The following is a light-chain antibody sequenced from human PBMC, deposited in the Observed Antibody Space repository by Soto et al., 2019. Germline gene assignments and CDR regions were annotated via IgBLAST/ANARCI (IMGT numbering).Light chain of an antibody. J-gene: IGKJ5*01. CDR2: GAS. CDR3: QQHNNWPT. V-gene: IGKV3-11*01. CDR1: ESVRTS. Sequence: IVLTQSPATLSVSPGQRATLSCRASESVRTSLAWYQQKPGQAPSLLIYGASKRATGIPARFSGSGSGTDFTLTISSLEPEDFAVYFCQQHNNWPTFGQGTRLEIK.